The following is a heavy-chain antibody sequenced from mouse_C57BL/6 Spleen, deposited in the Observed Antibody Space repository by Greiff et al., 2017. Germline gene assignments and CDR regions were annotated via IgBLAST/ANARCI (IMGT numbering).Heavy chain of an antibody. D-gene: IGHD1-1*01. CDR2: ISYSGST. CDR1: GYSITSDY. CDR3: ARWPYYYGSSYVYFDY. Sequence: DVPLQESGPGLAKPSQTLSLTCSVTGYSITSDYWNWIRKFPGNKLEYMGYISYSGSTYYNPSLKSRISITRDTSKNQYYLLLNSVTTEDTATYYGARWPYYYGSSYVYFDYWGQGTTLTVSS. J-gene: IGHJ2*01. V-gene: IGHV3-8*01.